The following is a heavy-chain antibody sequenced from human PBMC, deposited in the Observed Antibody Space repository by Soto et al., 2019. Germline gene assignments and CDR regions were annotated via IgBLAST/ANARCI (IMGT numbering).Heavy chain of an antibody. Sequence: LQESGPRLVKPSETLSLNCTVSGDAISNYYWSWIRQTPGRGLEWIGCVHESGSTDCNPSLKGRVTISLHTSKGQFALRLRSATAADTATYYCARGTRALITSVFAYLWQGIPVTVSS. D-gene: IGHD1-20*01. CDR3: ARGTRALITSVFAY. J-gene: IGHJ4*02. CDR2: VHESGST. V-gene: IGHV4-59*01. CDR1: GDAISNYY.